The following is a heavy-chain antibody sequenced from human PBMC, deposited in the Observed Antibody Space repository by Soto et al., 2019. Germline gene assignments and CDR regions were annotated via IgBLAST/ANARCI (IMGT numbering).Heavy chain of an antibody. CDR2: ISAYNGNT. Sequence: GASVKVSCKASGYTFTSYGISWVRQAPGQGLEWMGWISAYNGNTNYAQKLQGRVTMTTDTSTSTAYMELRSLRSDDTAVYYCARENPTIAAAGTGRHGMDVWGQGTTVTVSS. D-gene: IGHD6-13*01. CDR1: GYTFTSYG. J-gene: IGHJ6*02. V-gene: IGHV1-18*01. CDR3: ARENPTIAAAGTGRHGMDV.